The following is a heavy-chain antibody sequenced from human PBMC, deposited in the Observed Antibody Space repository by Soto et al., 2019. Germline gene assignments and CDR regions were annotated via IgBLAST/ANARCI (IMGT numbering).Heavy chain of an antibody. CDR1: GFTFSAFA. D-gene: IGHD3-10*01. V-gene: IGHV3-30*18. CDR2: ISYDGTNE. CDR3: AKGVVREPAYFDY. J-gene: IGHJ4*02. Sequence: GSLRLSCTVSGFTFSAFAMYWVRQAPGEGLEWVALISYDGTNEDYAESVRGRFTISRDNSKNTLYLDMNSLSAEDSAVYFCAKGVVREPAYFDYWGQGTLVTVSS.